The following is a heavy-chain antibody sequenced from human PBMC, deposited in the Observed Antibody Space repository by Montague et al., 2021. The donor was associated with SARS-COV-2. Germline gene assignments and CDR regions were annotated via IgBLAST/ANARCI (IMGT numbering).Heavy chain of an antibody. CDR3: AWATLYRGSWYACFDY. J-gene: IGHJ4*02. CDR2: INYNGST. D-gene: IGHD6-13*01. Sequence: SETLSLTCTVSGDSMNSYYWSWIRQPPGKGMEWIGYINYNGSTHYNPSLQRRVTLSKDTSKTQFSLTLTSVTAAATAMYFCAWATLYRGSWYACFDYWGQGTLATVSS. CDR1: GDSMNSYY. V-gene: IGHV4-59*01.